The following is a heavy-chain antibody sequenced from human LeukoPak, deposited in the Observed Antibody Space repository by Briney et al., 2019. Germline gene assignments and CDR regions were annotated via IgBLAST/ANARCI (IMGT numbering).Heavy chain of an antibody. CDR1: GYTFTSYD. V-gene: IGHV1-8*01. Sequence: ASVRVSCKASGYTFTSYDINWVRQATGQGLEWMGWMNHNSGNTGYAQKFQGRVTITRNTSISTAYMELSSLRSEDTAVYYCARGAWKDYYDFWSGYSAYNWFDPWGQGTLVTVSS. J-gene: IGHJ5*02. CDR3: ARGAWKDYYDFWSGYSAYNWFDP. D-gene: IGHD3-3*01. CDR2: MNHNSGNT.